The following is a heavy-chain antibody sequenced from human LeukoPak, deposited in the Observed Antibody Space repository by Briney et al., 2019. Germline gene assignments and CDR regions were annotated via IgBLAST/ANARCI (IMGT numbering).Heavy chain of an antibody. CDR3: ASTFSSSSSPTWFDP. CDR1: GGSISSYY. V-gene: IGHV4-59*01. Sequence: KPSETLSLTCTVSGGSISSYYWSWIRQPPGKGLEWIGYIYYSGSTNYNPSLKSRVIISVDTSKNQFSLKLSSVTAADTAVYYCASTFSSSSSPTWFDPWGQGTLVTVSS. J-gene: IGHJ5*02. CDR2: IYYSGST. D-gene: IGHD6-6*01.